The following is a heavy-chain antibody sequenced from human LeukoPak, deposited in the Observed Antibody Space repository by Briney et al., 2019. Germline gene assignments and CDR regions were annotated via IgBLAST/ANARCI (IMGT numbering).Heavy chain of an antibody. J-gene: IGHJ4*02. CDR2: IYYSGST. CDR1: GGSINSGDYY. D-gene: IGHD3-9*01. V-gene: IGHV4-30-4*01. CDR3: ARVVTDWAIHN. Sequence: SETLSLTCTVSGGSINSGDYYWSWIRQPPGKGLEWIGFIYYSGSTYNNPSHKSRVTISVDTSKNQFSLRLSSVTAADTAMYYCARVVTDWAIHNWGQGTLVTVSS.